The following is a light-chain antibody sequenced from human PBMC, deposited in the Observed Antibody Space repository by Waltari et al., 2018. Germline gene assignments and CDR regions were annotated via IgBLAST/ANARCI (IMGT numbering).Light chain of an antibody. J-gene: IGKJ2*01. CDR1: QRVGVNS. V-gene: IGKV3-20*01. Sequence: EVVLTQSPGILSLSPGDRATLSCRASQRVGVNSVAWYQHNPGQAPRLLIYDATMRATVIPDRFSGSVSGTDFTLVITRLEPEDVGVYYCQQYGSSPYTFGQGTKLQIK. CDR3: QQYGSSPYT. CDR2: DAT.